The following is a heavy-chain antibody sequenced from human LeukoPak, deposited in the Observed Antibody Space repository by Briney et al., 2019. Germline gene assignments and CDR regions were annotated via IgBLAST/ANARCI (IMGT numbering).Heavy chain of an antibody. V-gene: IGHV4-39*01. J-gene: IGHJ5*02. CDR3: ARPQGSHVVVAANWFDP. CDR1: GGSISSSSYY. Sequence: SSETLSLTCTVSGGSISSSSYYWGWIRQPPGKGLEWIGSIYYSGSTYYNPSLKSRVTISVGTSKNQFSLKLSSVTAADTAVYYCARPQGSHVVVAANWFDPWGQGTLVTVSS. D-gene: IGHD2-15*01. CDR2: IYYSGST.